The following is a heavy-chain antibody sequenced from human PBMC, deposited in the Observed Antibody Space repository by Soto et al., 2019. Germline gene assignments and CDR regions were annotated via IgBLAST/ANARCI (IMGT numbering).Heavy chain of an antibody. Sequence: QVQLQESGPGLVKPSQTLSLTCTVSGGSISSGDYYWSWIRQPPGKGLEWIGYIYDSGSTYYNSSLKRRVNITLDTSKNQFSLKLTSVTAADTAVYYCARANGVGPWGLVTLVTVSS. D-gene: IGHD2-8*01. V-gene: IGHV4-30-4*01. CDR3: ARANGVGP. J-gene: IGHJ5*02. CDR2: IYDSGST. CDR1: GGSISSGDYY.